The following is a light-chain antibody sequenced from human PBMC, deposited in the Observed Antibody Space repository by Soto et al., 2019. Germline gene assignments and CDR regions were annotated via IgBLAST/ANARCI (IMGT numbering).Light chain of an antibody. Sequence: DIQMTQSPSTLSASVGDRVTITCRASQSVSSWLAWYQQKPGKAPKLLIYDASSLESGVPSRFSGSGSGTEFTLTISSLQPDDFATYYCQQYNSSPLTFGGGTKVEIK. CDR1: QSVSSW. CDR3: QQYNSSPLT. J-gene: IGKJ4*01. CDR2: DAS. V-gene: IGKV1-5*01.